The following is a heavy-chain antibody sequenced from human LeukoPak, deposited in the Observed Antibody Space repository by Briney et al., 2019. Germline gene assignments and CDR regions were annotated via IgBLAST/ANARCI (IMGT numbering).Heavy chain of an antibody. V-gene: IGHV1-46*01. CDR1: GYAFTNYY. D-gene: IGHD3-3*01. CDR2: INPIGGST. CDR3: ARSNNYDPLL. J-gene: IGHJ4*02. Sequence: ASVKVSCKASGYAFTNYYTHWVRQAPGQGLEWMGIINPIGGSTSYAHKFQGRVTMTRDTSTGTVYMELSSLRSDDTAVYFCARSNNYDPLLWGQGTLVTVSS.